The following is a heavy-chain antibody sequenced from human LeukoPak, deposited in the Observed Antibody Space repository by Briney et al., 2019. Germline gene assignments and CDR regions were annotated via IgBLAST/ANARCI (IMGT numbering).Heavy chain of an antibody. CDR3: ARGPLVVVPAFLLGHWFDP. V-gene: IGHV1-2*02. CDR1: GYTFTGYY. Sequence: ASAKVSCKASGYTFTGYYMHWVRQAPGQGLEWMGWINPNSGGTNYAQKFQGRVTMTRDTSISTAYMELSRLRSDDTAVYYCARGPLVVVPAFLLGHWFDPWGQGTLVTVSS. CDR2: INPNSGGT. J-gene: IGHJ5*02. D-gene: IGHD2-2*01.